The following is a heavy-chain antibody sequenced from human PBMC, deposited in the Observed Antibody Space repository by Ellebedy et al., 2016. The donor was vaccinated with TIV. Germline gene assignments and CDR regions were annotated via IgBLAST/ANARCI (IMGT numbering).Heavy chain of an antibody. J-gene: IGHJ6*02. Sequence: SETLSLTXTVSGGSISSSNYYWGWIRHPPGKGLEWIGSIYYSGITYYKSSLKSRVTISVDTSKNQFSLKLSSVTAADTAVYYCARVGETVAGLDYYYHHMDVWGQGTTVTVSS. CDR1: GGSISSSNYY. V-gene: IGHV4-39*07. CDR3: ARVGETVAGLDYYYHHMDV. D-gene: IGHD6-19*01. CDR2: IYYSGIT.